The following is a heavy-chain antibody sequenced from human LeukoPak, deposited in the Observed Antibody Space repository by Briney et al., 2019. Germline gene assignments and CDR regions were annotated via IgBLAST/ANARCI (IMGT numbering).Heavy chain of an antibody. V-gene: IGHV3-23*05. CDR2: ITTSGDGT. CDR3: ARDSPLLTL. Sequence: GSLRLSCAASGFTFINHSMSWVRQASGKGPEWVSAITTSGDGTYYADSVKGRFIISRDNSKNTLTLQMNSLRPEYSAVYYCARDSPLLTLWGQGTLVTVSS. CDR1: GFTFINHS. J-gene: IGHJ4*02. D-gene: IGHD3-22*01.